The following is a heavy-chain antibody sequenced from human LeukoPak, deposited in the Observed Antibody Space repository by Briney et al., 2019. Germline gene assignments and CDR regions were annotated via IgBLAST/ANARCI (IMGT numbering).Heavy chain of an antibody. CDR1: GFTFSIYG. J-gene: IGHJ4*02. Sequence: GGSLRLSCAASGFTFSIYGVSWVRQAPGKGLEWVSAIGGRDGSTYYADSVKGRFTISRDNSKNTLYVQMNSLRAEDTAVYYCAKGHYYGSGSLDYWGQGTLVTVSS. D-gene: IGHD3-10*01. V-gene: IGHV3-23*01. CDR2: IGGRDGST. CDR3: AKGHYYGSGSLDY.